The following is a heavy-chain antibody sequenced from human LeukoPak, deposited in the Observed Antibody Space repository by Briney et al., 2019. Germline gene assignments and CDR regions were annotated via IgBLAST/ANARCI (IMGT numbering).Heavy chain of an antibody. Sequence: GGSLRLSCAASGFTFSSYAMSWVRQAPGKGLEWVSAISGSGGSTYYADSVKGRFTISRDNAKNSLYLQMNSLGAEDTAVYYCARGGFDWLLFNYYYYMDVWGKGTTVTISS. D-gene: IGHD3-9*01. CDR3: ARGGFDWLLFNYYYYMDV. V-gene: IGHV3-23*01. J-gene: IGHJ6*03. CDR2: ISGSGGST. CDR1: GFTFSSYA.